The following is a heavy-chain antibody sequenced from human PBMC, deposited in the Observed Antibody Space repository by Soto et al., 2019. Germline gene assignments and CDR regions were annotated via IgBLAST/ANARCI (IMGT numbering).Heavy chain of an antibody. D-gene: IGHD3-22*01. CDR3: ARGNYYYDSSG. V-gene: IGHV4-59*01. J-gene: IGHJ4*02. Sequence: SETLSLTCTVSGGSISSYYWSWIRQPPGKGLEWIGYIYYSGSTNYNPSLKSRVTISVDTSKNQFSLKLSSVSAADTAVYYCARGNYYYDSSGWGQGTLVTVSS. CDR2: IYYSGST. CDR1: GGSISSYY.